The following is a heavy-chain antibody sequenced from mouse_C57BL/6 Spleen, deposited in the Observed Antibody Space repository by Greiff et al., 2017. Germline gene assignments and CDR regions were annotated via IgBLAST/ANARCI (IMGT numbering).Heavy chain of an antibody. CDR2: IDPSDSYT. CDR3: AVLLRYYFDY. V-gene: IGHV1-69*01. D-gene: IGHD1-1*01. CDR1: GYTFTSYW. Sequence: QVQLQQPGAELVMPGASVKLSCKASGYTFTSYWMHWVKQRPGQGLEWIGEIDPSDSYTNYNQKFKGKSTLTVYKSSSTAYMQLSGLTSEDSAVSYCAVLLRYYFDYWGQGTTLTVSS. J-gene: IGHJ2*01.